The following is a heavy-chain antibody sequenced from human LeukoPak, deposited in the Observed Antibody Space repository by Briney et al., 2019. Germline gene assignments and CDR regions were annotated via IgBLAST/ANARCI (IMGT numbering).Heavy chain of an antibody. CDR3: AKDDGWVQYAN. J-gene: IGHJ4*02. Sequence: PGGSLRLSCVASGFTFSSYEMNWVRQAPGKGLEWLSYIGSSDSTTHYADSVKGRFTISRDNAKNSLYLQMNSLRVEDTAVYYCAKDDGWVQYANWGQGTLVTVSS. V-gene: IGHV3-48*03. CDR2: IGSSDSTT. D-gene: IGHD5-24*01. CDR1: GFTFSSYE.